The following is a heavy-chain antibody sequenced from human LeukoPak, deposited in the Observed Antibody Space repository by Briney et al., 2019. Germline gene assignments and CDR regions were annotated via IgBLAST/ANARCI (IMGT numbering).Heavy chain of an antibody. V-gene: IGHV3-9*01. J-gene: IGHJ4*02. CDR2: ISWNSGSI. Sequence: GGSLRLPCAASGFTFDDYAMHWVRQAPGKGLEWVSGISWNSGSIGYADSVKGRFTISRDNAKNSLYLQMNSLRAEDTALYYCAKEALGTAFDYWGQGTLVTVSS. D-gene: IGHD7-27*01. CDR1: GFTFDDYA. CDR3: AKEALGTAFDY.